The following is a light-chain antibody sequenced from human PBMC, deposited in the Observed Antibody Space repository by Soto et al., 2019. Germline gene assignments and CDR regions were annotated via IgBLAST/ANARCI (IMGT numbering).Light chain of an antibody. CDR1: QSIINW. J-gene: IGKJ1*01. CDR2: KAS. CDR3: QQYNSFPWT. Sequence: DIQMTQSPSTLSASVGDRVTITCRASQSIINWLGWYQQKPGKAPKLLIYKASSLESGVPSRFSGSGSGTDFTLTITRLQPDDFATYYCQQYNSFPWTFGHGTKVEIK. V-gene: IGKV1-5*03.